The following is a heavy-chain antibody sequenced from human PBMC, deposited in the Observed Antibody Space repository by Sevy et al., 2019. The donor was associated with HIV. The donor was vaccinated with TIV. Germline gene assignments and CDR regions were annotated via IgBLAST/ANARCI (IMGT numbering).Heavy chain of an antibody. Sequence: GGSLRLSCAASGFTFSSFEMNWVRHAPGKGLEWVSYISSSGNTISYSDSVKGRFTISRDNAKNSLYLQMNSLRVEDTAIYYCTRDFPPSATTVAHFDYWGQGTLVTVSS. J-gene: IGHJ4*02. CDR3: TRDFPPSATTVAHFDY. CDR1: GFTFSSFE. D-gene: IGHD4-17*01. CDR2: ISSSGNTI. V-gene: IGHV3-48*03.